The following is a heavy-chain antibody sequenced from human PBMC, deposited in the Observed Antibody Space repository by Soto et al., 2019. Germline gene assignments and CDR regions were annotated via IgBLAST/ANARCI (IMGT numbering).Heavy chain of an antibody. D-gene: IGHD3-3*01. V-gene: IGHV4-34*01. CDR2: INHSGST. Sequence: LSLTCAVYGGSFRGYYWSWIRQPPGKGLEWIGEINHSGSTNYNPSLKSRVTISVDTSKNQFSLKLSSVTAADTAVYYCASLSRSGYYYYYGMDVWGQGTTVTVSS. CDR3: ASLSRSGYYYYYGMDV. CDR1: GGSFRGYY. J-gene: IGHJ6*02.